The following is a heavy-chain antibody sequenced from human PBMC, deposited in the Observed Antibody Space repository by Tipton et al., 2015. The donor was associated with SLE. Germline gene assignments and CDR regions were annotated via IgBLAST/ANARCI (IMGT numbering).Heavy chain of an antibody. J-gene: IGHJ3*02. CDR3: ARDRSSSWGGNAFDI. V-gene: IGHV4-34*01. D-gene: IGHD6-13*01. CDR1: GGSFSDYY. CDR2: INHRGST. Sequence: TLSLTCAVYGGSFSDYYWSWIRQPPGKGLEWIGEINHRGSTNYNPSLKSRVTISVDTSKNQFSLKLSSVTAADTAVYYCARDRSSSWGGNAFDIWGQGTMVTVSS.